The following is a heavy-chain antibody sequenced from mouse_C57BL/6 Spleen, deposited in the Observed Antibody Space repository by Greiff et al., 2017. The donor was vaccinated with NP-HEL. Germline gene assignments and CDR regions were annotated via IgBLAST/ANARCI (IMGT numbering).Heavy chain of an antibody. V-gene: IGHV1-69*01. Sequence: QVQLQQPGAELVMPGASVKLSCKASGYTFTSYWMHWVKQRPGQGLEWIGEIDPSDSDTNYNQKFKGKSTLTVDKSSSTAYIQLSSLTSEESAVYYCARGRAQATLFAYWGQGTLVTVSA. D-gene: IGHD3-2*02. J-gene: IGHJ3*01. CDR3: ARGRAQATLFAY. CDR1: GYTFTSYW. CDR2: IDPSDSDT.